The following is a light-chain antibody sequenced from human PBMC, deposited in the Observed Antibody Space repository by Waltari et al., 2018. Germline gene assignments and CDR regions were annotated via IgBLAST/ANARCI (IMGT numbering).Light chain of an antibody. CDR1: QGIATY. Sequence: DIQMTQSPSSLSASVGDGVTITCRASQGIATYLNWFQQKPGEAPTLLIYAASTLQNGVPSRFSGSGSGTDFTLTISSLQPEDFASYYCQQSYSTWTFGLGTKVEIK. CDR2: AAS. V-gene: IGKV1-39*01. CDR3: QQSYSTWT. J-gene: IGKJ1*01.